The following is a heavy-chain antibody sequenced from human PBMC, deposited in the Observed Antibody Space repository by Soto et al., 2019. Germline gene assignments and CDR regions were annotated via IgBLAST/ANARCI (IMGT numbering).Heavy chain of an antibody. D-gene: IGHD3-10*01. V-gene: IGHV3-23*01. J-gene: IGHJ6*02. CDR1: GFTFSSYA. Sequence: EVQLLESGGGLVQPGGSLRLSCAASGFTFSSYAMSWVRQAPGKGLEWVSAISGSGGSTYYAASVKGRFTISRENSKNTLYLQMNSLRAEDTAVYYCAKPEVDTYYYGSASHTPYGMHVWGQGTTVTVSS. CDR2: ISGSGGST. CDR3: AKPEVDTYYYGSASHTPYGMHV.